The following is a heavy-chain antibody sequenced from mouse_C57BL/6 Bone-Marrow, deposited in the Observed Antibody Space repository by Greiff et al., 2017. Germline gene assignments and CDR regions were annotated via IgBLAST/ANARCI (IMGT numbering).Heavy chain of an antibody. V-gene: IGHV1-42*01. Sequence: EVQLQQSGPELVKPGASVKISCKASGYSFTGYYMNWVKQSPEKSLEWIGEINPSTGGTTYNQKFKAKATLTVDKSSSTAYMQLKSLTSEDSAVYYCARRLNWGAMDYWGQGTSVTVSS. CDR3: ARRLNWGAMDY. D-gene: IGHD4-1*01. CDR1: GYSFTGYY. CDR2: INPSTGGT. J-gene: IGHJ4*01.